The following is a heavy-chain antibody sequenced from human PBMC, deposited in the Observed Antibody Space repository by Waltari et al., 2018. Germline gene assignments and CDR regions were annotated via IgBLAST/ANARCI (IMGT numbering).Heavy chain of an antibody. Sequence: QVQLVQSGAEMKKPGSSVKVSCKASGGTFSSYAISWVRQAPGQGLEWMGGIIPIVGTANYAQKFQGRVTITTDESTSTDYMELSSLRSEDTAVYYCGYTTGIGDFDYWGQGTLVTVSS. J-gene: IGHJ4*02. CDR3: GYTTGIGDFDY. CDR1: GGTFSSYA. D-gene: IGHD1-1*01. V-gene: IGHV1-69*05. CDR2: IIPIVGTA.